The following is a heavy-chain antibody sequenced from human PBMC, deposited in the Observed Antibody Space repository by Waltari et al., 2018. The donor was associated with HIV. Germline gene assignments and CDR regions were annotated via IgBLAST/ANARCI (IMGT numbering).Heavy chain of an antibody. CDR3: ARDPQYCSSTSCSYYFDY. CDR2: ISDDGSNK. V-gene: IGHV3-30-3*01. CDR1: GFTFSSYA. J-gene: IGHJ4*02. D-gene: IGHD2-2*01. Sequence: QVQLVESGGGVVQPGRSLRLSCAASGFTFSSYAMHWVRQAPGKGLGWVAVISDDGSNKYYADSGKGRFTISRDNSKNTLYLQMNSLRAEDTAVYYCARDPQYCSSTSCSYYFDYWGQGTLVTVSS.